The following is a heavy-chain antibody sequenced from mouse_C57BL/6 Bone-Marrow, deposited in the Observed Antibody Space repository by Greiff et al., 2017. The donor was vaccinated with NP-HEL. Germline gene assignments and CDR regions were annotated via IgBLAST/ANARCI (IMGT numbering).Heavy chain of an antibody. V-gene: IGHV1-55*01. Sequence: QVQLQQPGAELVKPGASVKMSCKASGYTFTSYWITWVKQRPGHGLAWIGDIYPGSGSTNYNEKFKSKATLTVDTSSSTAYMQLSSLTSEDAAVYYCASVDHWYFDVWGTGTTVTVSS. CDR2: IYPGSGST. J-gene: IGHJ1*03. CDR1: GYTFTSYW. CDR3: ASVDHWYFDV.